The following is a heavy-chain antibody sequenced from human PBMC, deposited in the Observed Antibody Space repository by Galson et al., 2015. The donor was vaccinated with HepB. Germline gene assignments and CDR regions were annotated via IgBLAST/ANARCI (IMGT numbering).Heavy chain of an antibody. D-gene: IGHD1-7*01. V-gene: IGHV4-34*01. CDR2: INHSGST. J-gene: IGHJ4*02. Sequence: SETLSLTCAVYGGSFSGYYWSWIRQPPGKGLEWIGEINHSGSTNYNPSLKSRVTISVDTSKNQFSLKLGSVTAADTAVYYCAREGYNWNYYVPYFFDYWGQGTLVTVSS. CDR1: GGSFSGYY. CDR3: AREGYNWNYYVPYFFDY.